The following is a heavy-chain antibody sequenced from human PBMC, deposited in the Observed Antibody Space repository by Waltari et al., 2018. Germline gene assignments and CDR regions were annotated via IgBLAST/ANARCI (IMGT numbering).Heavy chain of an antibody. J-gene: IGHJ6*02. D-gene: IGHD2-2*01. CDR1: GGSFSVYY. Sequence: QVQLQQWGAGLLKPPETLSLTCAVYGGSFSVYYWCWIPHPPGKGLGWMGEINHSGRTNYNPSPKSRVTISVDTSKNQFSLKLSSVTAADTAVYYCARGPTYTDLGYCSSTSCYGPYYYYGMDVWGQGTTVTVSS. CDR2: INHSGRT. V-gene: IGHV4-34*01. CDR3: ARGPTYTDLGYCSSTSCYGPYYYYGMDV.